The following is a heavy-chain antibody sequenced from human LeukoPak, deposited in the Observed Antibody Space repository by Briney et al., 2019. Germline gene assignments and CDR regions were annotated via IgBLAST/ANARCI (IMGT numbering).Heavy chain of an antibody. CDR1: GGSISSSIW. J-gene: IGHJ6*04. CDR2: LYHSGIT. V-gene: IGHV4-4*02. Sequence: PSGTLSLTCAVSGGSISSSIWWSWVRQPPGKGLDWVGELYHSGITKYNPSLKSRVTISVDKSKNQFSLKLSSVTAADTAVYYCARVKGGAKDYYGMDVWGKGTTVTDSS. CDR3: ARVKGGAKDYYGMDV. D-gene: IGHD4/OR15-4a*01.